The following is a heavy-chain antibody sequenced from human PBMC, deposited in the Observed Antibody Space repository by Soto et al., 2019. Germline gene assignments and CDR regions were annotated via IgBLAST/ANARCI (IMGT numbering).Heavy chain of an antibody. Sequence: ETLSLTCTVSGGSISSYYWSWIRQPPGKGLEWIGYIYYSGSTNYNPSLKSRVAISVDTSKNQFSLKLSSVTAADTAVYYCARLQFGATFPWFGELSFYFDYWGQGTLVT. D-gene: IGHD3-10*01. V-gene: IGHV4-59*08. CDR3: ARLQFGATFPWFGELSFYFDY. J-gene: IGHJ4*02. CDR1: GGSISSYY. CDR2: IYYSGST.